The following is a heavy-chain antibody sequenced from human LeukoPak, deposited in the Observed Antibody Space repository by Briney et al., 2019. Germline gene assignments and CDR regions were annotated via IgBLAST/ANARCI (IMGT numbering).Heavy chain of an antibody. V-gene: IGHV1-69*05. Sequence: ASMTVSCKTSGVSFSSFAFSWMRQAPGQGLEWVGRIIAVYVAVDYAQKFQGRVSITKDESTSTVSLELTGLTYDDTAVYYCAREPLGCGGDCHFDYWGQGTLVTVSS. CDR3: AREPLGCGGDCHFDY. CDR1: GVSFSSFA. D-gene: IGHD2-21*02. CDR2: IIAVYVAV. J-gene: IGHJ4*02.